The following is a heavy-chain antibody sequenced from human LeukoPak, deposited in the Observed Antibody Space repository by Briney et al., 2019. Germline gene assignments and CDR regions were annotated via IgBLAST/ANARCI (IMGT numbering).Heavy chain of an antibody. CDR2: ISGSGVST. V-gene: IGHV3-23*01. CDR1: GFTFMSYA. Sequence: GGSLRLSCEASGFTFMSYAMTWVRQAPGKGLEWVSAISGSGVSTNYKDSVKGRFTISRANSKNTLYLQMNSLSVEDTAIYYCAKGDSSGWYNSLDYWGQGALVTVSS. J-gene: IGHJ4*02. CDR3: AKGDSSGWYNSLDY. D-gene: IGHD6-19*01.